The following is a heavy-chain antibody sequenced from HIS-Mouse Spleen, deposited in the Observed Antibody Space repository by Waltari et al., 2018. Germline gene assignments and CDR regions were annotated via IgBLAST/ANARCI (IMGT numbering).Heavy chain of an antibody. Sequence: QVQLVESGGGVVQPGRSLRLSCAATGFTFSSYAMHWVRQAPGKGLEWVAVISYDGSNKYYADSVKGRFTISRDNSKNTLYLQMNSLRAEDTAVYYCAKDRGSQFDYWGQGTLVTVSS. CDR3: AKDRGSQFDY. CDR2: ISYDGSNK. CDR1: GFTFSSYA. D-gene: IGHD1-26*01. V-gene: IGHV3-30*18. J-gene: IGHJ4*02.